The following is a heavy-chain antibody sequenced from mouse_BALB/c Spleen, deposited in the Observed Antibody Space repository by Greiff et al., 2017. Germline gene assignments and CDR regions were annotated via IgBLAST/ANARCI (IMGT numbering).Heavy chain of an antibody. CDR3: VRAIYDGYSAWFAY. D-gene: IGHD2-3*01. CDR1: GFTFNTNA. V-gene: IGHV10S3*01. J-gene: IGHJ3*01. CDR2: IRSKSNNYAT. Sequence: EAGGGLVQPKGSLKLSCAASGFTFNTNAMNWVRQAPGKGLEWVARIRSKSNNYATYYADSVKDRFTISRDDSQSMLYLQMNNLKTEDTAMYYCVRAIYDGYSAWFAYWGQGTLVTVSA.